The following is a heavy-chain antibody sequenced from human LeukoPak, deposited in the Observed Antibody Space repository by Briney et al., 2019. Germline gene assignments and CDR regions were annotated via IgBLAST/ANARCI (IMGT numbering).Heavy chain of an antibody. D-gene: IGHD3-16*02. Sequence: GGSLRLSRAASGFTFSSYWMSWVRQAPGKGLEWVANIKQDGSEKYYVDSVKGRFTISRDNAKNSLYLQMNSLRAEDTAMYYCARVHYDYVWGSYRFDYWGQGTLVTVSS. CDR2: IKQDGSEK. V-gene: IGHV3-7*03. J-gene: IGHJ4*02. CDR3: ARVHYDYVWGSYRFDY. CDR1: GFTFSSYW.